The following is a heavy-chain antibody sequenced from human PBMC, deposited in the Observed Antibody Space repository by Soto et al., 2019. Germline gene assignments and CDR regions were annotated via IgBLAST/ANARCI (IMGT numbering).Heavy chain of an antibody. D-gene: IGHD6-19*01. CDR2: ISAYNGNT. CDR1: GYTFTSYG. V-gene: IGHV1-18*01. J-gene: IGHJ1*01. CDR3: ARSPYSSVTQYFQH. Sequence: ASVKVSCXASGYTFTSYGISWVRQALGQGLEWMGWISAYNGNTNYAQKLQGRVTMTTDTSTSTAYMELRSLRSDDTAVYYCARSPYSSVTQYFQHWGQGTLVTV.